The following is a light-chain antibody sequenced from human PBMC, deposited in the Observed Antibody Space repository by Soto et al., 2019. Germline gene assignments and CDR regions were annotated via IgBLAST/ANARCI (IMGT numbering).Light chain of an antibody. CDR1: PPLSVY. Sequence: EILMTQSPCSLSAFVGDTVTITCQTSPPLSVYLNWYQQKPGKAPTLLISAASTLQSGVPSRFSGSGKGTHFTLSISDLRPEDFATYYCKQTYAAPLTFGGGTKV. CDR2: AAS. CDR3: KQTYAAPLT. J-gene: IGKJ4*01. V-gene: IGKV1-39*01.